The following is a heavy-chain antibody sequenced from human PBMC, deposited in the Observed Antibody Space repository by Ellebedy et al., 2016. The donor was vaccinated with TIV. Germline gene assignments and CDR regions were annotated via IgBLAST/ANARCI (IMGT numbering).Heavy chain of an antibody. CDR1: GGSISSGGYY. V-gene: IGHV4-61*08. Sequence: MPSETLSLTCTVSGGSISSGGYYWSWIRPPPGKGLEWIGYIYYSGSTNYNPSLKSRVTISVDTSKNQLSLNLSSVTAADTAVYYCARDWSGSYSYFDYWGQGTLVNVSS. D-gene: IGHD1-26*01. CDR2: IYYSGST. J-gene: IGHJ4*02. CDR3: ARDWSGSYSYFDY.